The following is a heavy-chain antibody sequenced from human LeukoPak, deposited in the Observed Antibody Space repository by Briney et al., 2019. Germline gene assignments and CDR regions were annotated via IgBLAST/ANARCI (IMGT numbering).Heavy chain of an antibody. CDR1: GFSFSSYW. J-gene: IGHJ4*02. Sequence: GGSLRLSCAASGFSFSSYWMHWVRQAPGKGLVWVSRINYGGSSTSYADSVKGRFTISRDNAKNTLYLQMNSLRAEDTALYYCAKDLWKYQLRTLDYWGQGTLVTVSS. CDR3: AKDLWKYQLRTLDY. V-gene: IGHV3-74*01. CDR2: INYGGSST. D-gene: IGHD2-2*01.